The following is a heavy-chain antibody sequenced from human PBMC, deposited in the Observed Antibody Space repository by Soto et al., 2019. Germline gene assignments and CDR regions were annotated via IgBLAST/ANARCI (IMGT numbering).Heavy chain of an antibody. CDR1: GFSFSTYW. Sequence: GESLKISCKNSGFSFSTYWIGWVRQMPGKGLEWMGVIYPGDSDTRYSPSFQGQVTISADKSISTAYLQWSSLKASDSAMYFCARQGLRGPFDSWAQGALVTVSS. V-gene: IGHV5-51*01. J-gene: IGHJ4*02. CDR2: IYPGDSDT. CDR3: ARQGLRGPFDS. D-gene: IGHD4-17*01.